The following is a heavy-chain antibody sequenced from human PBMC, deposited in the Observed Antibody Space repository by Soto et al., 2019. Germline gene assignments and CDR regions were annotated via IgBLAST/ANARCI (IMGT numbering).Heavy chain of an antibody. J-gene: IGHJ3*02. D-gene: IGHD2-21*01. CDR3: ARSMGPDAFDI. CDR1: GFTVSSNY. V-gene: IGHV3-53*01. Sequence: GGSLRLSCAASGFTVSSNYMSWVRQAPGKGLEWVSVIYSGGSTYYADSVKGRFTISRDNSKNTLYLQMNSLRAEDTAVYYCARSMGPDAFDIWGQGTMVTVSS. CDR2: IYSGGST.